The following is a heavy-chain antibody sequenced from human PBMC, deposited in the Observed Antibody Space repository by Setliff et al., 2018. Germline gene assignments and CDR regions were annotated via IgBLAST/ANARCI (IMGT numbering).Heavy chain of an antibody. J-gene: IGHJ6*03. D-gene: IGHD4-4*01. V-gene: IGHV4-4*08. Sequence: SETLSLTCAVYGGSFSGYYWSWIRQPPGKGLEWIGHIYTSGSTNYNPSLKSRVTISVDTSKNQFSLKLSSVTAADTAVYYCARVDYSPINYYYYYMDVWGKGTTVTVSS. CDR1: GGSFSGYY. CDR3: ARVDYSPINYYYYYMDV. CDR2: IYTSGST.